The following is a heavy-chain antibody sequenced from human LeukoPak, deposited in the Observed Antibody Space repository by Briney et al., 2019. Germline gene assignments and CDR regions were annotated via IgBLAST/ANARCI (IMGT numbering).Heavy chain of an antibody. Sequence: GASVKVSCKASGGTFSSYAISRVRQAPGQGLEWMGRIIPIFGTANYAQKFQGRVTITTDESTSTAYMELSSLRSEDTAVYYCARVYSSGWYLGNWFDPWGQGTLVTVSS. D-gene: IGHD6-19*01. V-gene: IGHV1-69*05. J-gene: IGHJ5*02. CDR1: GGTFSSYA. CDR3: ARVYSSGWYLGNWFDP. CDR2: IIPIFGTA.